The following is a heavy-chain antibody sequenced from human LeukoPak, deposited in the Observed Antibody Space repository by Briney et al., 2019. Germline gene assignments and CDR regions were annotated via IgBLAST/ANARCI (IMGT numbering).Heavy chain of an antibody. CDR1: GYSFTNYW. V-gene: IGHV5-51*01. Sequence: GESLKISCKGSGYSFTNYWIGWVRQMSGKGLEWMGIIYPGDSDTRYSPSFQGQVTISADKSIITAYLQWSSLKASDTAMYYCARTGYSSGWHGSFDIWGQGTLVTVSS. CDR2: IYPGDSDT. D-gene: IGHD6-19*01. J-gene: IGHJ3*02. CDR3: ARTGYSSGWHGSFDI.